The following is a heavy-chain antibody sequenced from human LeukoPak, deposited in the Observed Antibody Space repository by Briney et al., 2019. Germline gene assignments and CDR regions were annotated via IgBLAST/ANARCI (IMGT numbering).Heavy chain of an antibody. D-gene: IGHD3-22*01. CDR1: GFTFSSYC. CDR3: ARAPSEIGGYYPEYFRH. J-gene: IGHJ1*01. CDR2: IKSDGST. Sequence: GGSLRLSCAASGFTFSSYCMHWIRQAPGKGLVWVSRIKSDGSTNYADSVKGRFTISRDNAKNTVSLQMNSLRAEDTGVYYCARAPSEIGGYYPEYFRHWGQGTLVTVSS. V-gene: IGHV3-74*01.